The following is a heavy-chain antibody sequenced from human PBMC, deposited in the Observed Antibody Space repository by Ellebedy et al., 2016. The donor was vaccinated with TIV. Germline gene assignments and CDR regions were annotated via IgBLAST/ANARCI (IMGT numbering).Heavy chain of an antibody. CDR1: GFTFSSYG. Sequence: PGGSLRLSCVVSGFTFSSYGLHWVPQAPGKGLEWVAVIWYDGSKKYYADSVKGRFTISRDNSKNTLYLQMNSLRVEDTAVYYCARDPAVAGYYFDYWGQGTLLTVPS. CDR2: IWYDGSKK. D-gene: IGHD6-19*01. V-gene: IGHV3-33*01. CDR3: ARDPAVAGYYFDY. J-gene: IGHJ4*02.